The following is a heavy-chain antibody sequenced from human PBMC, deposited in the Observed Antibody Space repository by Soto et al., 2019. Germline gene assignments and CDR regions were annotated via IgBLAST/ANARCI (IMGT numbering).Heavy chain of an antibody. Sequence: EVQLVESGGGLVQPGGSLRLSCAASGFTFSSYEMNWVRQAPGKGLEWVSYISSSGSTIYYADSVKGRFTISRDNAKNSLYLQMNSLRAEDTAVYYCARDRDSSSWHYFDYWGQGTLVTVSS. V-gene: IGHV3-48*03. CDR3: ARDRDSSSWHYFDY. D-gene: IGHD6-13*01. CDR1: GFTFSSYE. J-gene: IGHJ4*02. CDR2: ISSSGSTI.